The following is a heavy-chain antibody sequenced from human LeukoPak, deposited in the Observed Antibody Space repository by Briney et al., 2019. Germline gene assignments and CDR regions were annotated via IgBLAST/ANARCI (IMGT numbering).Heavy chain of an antibody. V-gene: IGHV1-18*04. CDR1: GYTFTGYY. D-gene: IGHD4-11*01. J-gene: IGHJ5*02. Sequence: ASVKVSCKASGYTFTGYYMHWVRQAPGQGLEWMGWISAYNGNTNYAQKLQGRVTMTTDTSTSTAYMELRSLRSDDTAVYYCARETTVTTSVFDPWGQGTLVTVSS. CDR3: ARETTVTTSVFDP. CDR2: ISAYNGNT.